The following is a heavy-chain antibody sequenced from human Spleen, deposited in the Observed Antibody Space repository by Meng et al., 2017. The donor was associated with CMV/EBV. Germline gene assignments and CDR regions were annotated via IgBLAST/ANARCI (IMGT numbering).Heavy chain of an antibody. CDR2: INWNSGSI. CDR1: GFSFDAYG. J-gene: IGHJ6*02. V-gene: IGHV3-9*01. CDR3: ARDTDYYYGMDV. Sequence: SCAASGFSFDAYGMHWVRLAPGKGLEWVSGINWNSGSIGYADSVRGRFTISRDNARNTLYLHMNSLRGEDTALYYCARDTDYYYGMDVWGQGTTVTVSS.